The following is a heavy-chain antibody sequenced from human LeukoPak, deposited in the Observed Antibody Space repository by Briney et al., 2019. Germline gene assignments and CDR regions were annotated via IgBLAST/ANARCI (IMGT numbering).Heavy chain of an antibody. J-gene: IGHJ4*02. CDR3: ARDLYRYEYVWGSDGSYFDY. Sequence: ASVKVSCKASGYTFTSYGISWVRQAPGQGLEWMGWISAYNGNTNYAQKLQGRVTMTTDTSTSTAYMELRSLRSDDTAVYYCARDLYRYEYVWGSDGSYFDYWGQGTLVTVSS. CDR2: ISAYNGNT. V-gene: IGHV1-18*01. D-gene: IGHD3-16*02. CDR1: GYTFTSYG.